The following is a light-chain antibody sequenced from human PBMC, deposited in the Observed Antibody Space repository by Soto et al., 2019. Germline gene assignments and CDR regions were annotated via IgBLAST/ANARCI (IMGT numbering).Light chain of an antibody. V-gene: IGKV3-11*01. CDR3: QQRSNWPPLIT. CDR2: DAS. CDR1: QSVSSY. Sequence: EIVLTQSSATLSLSPGERATLSCRASQSVSSYLAWYQQKPGQAPRLLIYDASNRATGIPARFSGSGSGTDFTLTISSLAPEDFAVYYCQQRSNWPPLITFGQGTRLEIK. J-gene: IGKJ5*01.